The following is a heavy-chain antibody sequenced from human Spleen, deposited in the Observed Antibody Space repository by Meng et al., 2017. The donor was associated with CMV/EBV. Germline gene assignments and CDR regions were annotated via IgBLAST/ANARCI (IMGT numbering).Heavy chain of an antibody. Sequence: KISCKASGGTFTSYAISWLRQAPGRGLEWMGWIIPILSVTNYAQNFRGRLTITADESASTAYMDLTNLRSEDTAVYFCATSLDYSNSLNNWFDPWGQGTLVTVSS. D-gene: IGHD6-6*01. V-gene: IGHV1-69*04. CDR3: ATSLDYSNSLNNWFDP. CDR1: GGTFTSYA. J-gene: IGHJ5*02. CDR2: IIPILSVT.